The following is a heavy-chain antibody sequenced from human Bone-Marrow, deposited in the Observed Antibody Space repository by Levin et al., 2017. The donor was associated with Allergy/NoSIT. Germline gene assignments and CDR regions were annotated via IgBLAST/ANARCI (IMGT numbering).Heavy chain of an antibody. CDR1: GVSITNYY. V-gene: IGHV4-59*01. CDR3: ARGARYYYGTSGPSNYFDY. Sequence: PSETLSLTCTVSGVSITNYYWGWIRQPPGKGLEWIAHSYYRGSTDYKPSLMHRVAVSLDNSKNQFSLRLSSVTAADTAVYFCARGARYYYGTSGPSNYFDYWGQGTLVTVSS. D-gene: IGHD3-22*01. J-gene: IGHJ4*02. CDR2: SYYRGST.